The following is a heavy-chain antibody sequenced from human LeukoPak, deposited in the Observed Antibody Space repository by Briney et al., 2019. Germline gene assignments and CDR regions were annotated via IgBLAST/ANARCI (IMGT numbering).Heavy chain of an antibody. D-gene: IGHD3-16*02. CDR3: AKDLKNRRSMITFGGVIVNP. CDR2: ISGSGGST. J-gene: IGHJ5*02. CDR1: GFTFSSYA. V-gene: IGHV3-23*01. Sequence: GGSLRLSCAASGFTFSSYAMSWVRQAPGKGLEWVSPISGSGGSTYYADSVKRRFPISRDNSKNTLYLQMNSLRAEDTAVYYCAKDLKNRRSMITFGGVIVNPWGQGTLVTVSS.